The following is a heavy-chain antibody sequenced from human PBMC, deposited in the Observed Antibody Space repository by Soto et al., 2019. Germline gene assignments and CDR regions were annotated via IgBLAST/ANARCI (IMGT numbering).Heavy chain of an antibody. CDR1: GFTFSNAW. Sequence: EVQLVESGGGLVKPGGSLRLSCAASGFTFSNAWMNWVRQAPGKGLEWVGRIKSKTDGGTTDYAAPVKGRFTISRDDSKNTLYLPMNSLKTEDTAVYYCTTDPGVSIAVAGKAPVDYWGQGTLVTVSS. J-gene: IGHJ4*02. V-gene: IGHV3-15*07. CDR2: IKSKTDGGTT. CDR3: TTDPGVSIAVAGKAPVDY. D-gene: IGHD6-19*01.